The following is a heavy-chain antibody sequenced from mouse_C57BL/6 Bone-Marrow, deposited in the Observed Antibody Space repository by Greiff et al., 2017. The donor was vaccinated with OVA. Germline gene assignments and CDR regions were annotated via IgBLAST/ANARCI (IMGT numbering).Heavy chain of an antibody. V-gene: IGHV14-4*01. Sequence: EVKLVESGAELVRPGASVKLSCTASGFNIKDDYMHWVKQRPEQGLEWIGWIDPENGDTEYASKFQGKATITADTSSNTAYLQLSSLTSEDTAVYYCSLLRPFDYWGQGTTLTVSS. CDR1: GFNIKDDY. J-gene: IGHJ2*01. CDR3: SLLRPFDY. CDR2: IDPENGDT. D-gene: IGHD1-2*01.